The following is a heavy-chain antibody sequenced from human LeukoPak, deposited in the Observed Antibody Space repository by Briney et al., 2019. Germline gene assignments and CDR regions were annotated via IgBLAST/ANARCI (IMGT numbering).Heavy chain of an antibody. D-gene: IGHD2-2*02. Sequence: ASVKVSCKASGGTFSSYAISWVRQAPGQGLEWMGGIIPIFGTANYAQKFQGRVTNTTDESTSTAYMELSSLRSEDTAVYYCASNPYCSSTSCYTGLKKYYYYYMDVWGKGTTVTVSS. J-gene: IGHJ6*03. CDR2: IIPIFGTA. CDR3: ASNPYCSSTSCYTGLKKYYYYYMDV. CDR1: GGTFSSYA. V-gene: IGHV1-69*05.